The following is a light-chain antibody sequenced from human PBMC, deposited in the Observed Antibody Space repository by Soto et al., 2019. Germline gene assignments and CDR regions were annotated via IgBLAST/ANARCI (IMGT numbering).Light chain of an antibody. CDR1: QSVSSY. CDR2: GAS. CDR3: QQYGSSPQT. V-gene: IGKV3-20*01. Sequence: EIVLTQSPGTLSLSPGERATLSCRASQSVSSYLAWYQQKPGQAPRLLIYGASSRATGIPGRFSGSGSGTDFTLTISRLEPEDFAVYYCQQYGSSPQTFGQGTKVDIK. J-gene: IGKJ1*01.